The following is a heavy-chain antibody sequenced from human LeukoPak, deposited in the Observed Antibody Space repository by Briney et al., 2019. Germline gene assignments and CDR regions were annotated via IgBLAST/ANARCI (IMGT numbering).Heavy chain of an antibody. V-gene: IGHV3-7*01. CDR1: GFTFSSYW. Sequence: GGSLRLSCAASGFTFSSYWMSWVRPAPGKGREGVANIKKVGSEKYYVDSVQGRFTISRDNAKNSLYLQMNSLRAEDTAVYYCARAVPLAYCGGDCYLDYWGQGTLVTVSS. D-gene: IGHD2-21*02. J-gene: IGHJ4*02. CDR2: IKKVGSEK. CDR3: ARAVPLAYCGGDCYLDY.